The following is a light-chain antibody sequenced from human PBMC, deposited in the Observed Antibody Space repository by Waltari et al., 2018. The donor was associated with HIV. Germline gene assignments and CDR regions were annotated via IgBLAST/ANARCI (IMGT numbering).Light chain of an antibody. CDR2: DVT. V-gene: IGLV2-11*01. CDR1: FTNVCGYNY. Sequence: QSLLPQPPSVSGSPRQSVTISCTGTFTNVCGYNYLPLYQQNPGKAPKFVIYDVTRRPLGVPDRFSGSKVGNKASLTISGVQAEDEADYYCRSYEGNYPVLFGGGTKLTVL. CDR3: RSYEGNYPVL. J-gene: IGLJ3*02.